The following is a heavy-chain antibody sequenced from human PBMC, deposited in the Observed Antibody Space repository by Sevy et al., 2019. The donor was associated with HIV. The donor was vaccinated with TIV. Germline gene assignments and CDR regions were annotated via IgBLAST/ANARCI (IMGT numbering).Heavy chain of an antibody. Sequence: GGSLRLSCAASGFTFVDYTMHWVRQAPGKGLEWVSLISWDGGSTYYADSVKGRFTISRDNSKNSLYLQMNSLRTEDTALYYCAKLAYCGGDCYSDFDYWGQGTLVTVSS. CDR3: AKLAYCGGDCYSDFDY. CDR1: GFTFVDYT. D-gene: IGHD2-21*01. J-gene: IGHJ4*02. V-gene: IGHV3-43*01. CDR2: ISWDGGST.